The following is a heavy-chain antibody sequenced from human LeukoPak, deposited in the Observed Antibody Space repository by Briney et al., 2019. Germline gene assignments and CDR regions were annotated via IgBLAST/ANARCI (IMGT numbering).Heavy chain of an antibody. CDR1: GGSISSGGYY. J-gene: IGHJ4*02. CDR3: ASVYSSSWYYFDN. V-gene: IGHV4-31*03. D-gene: IGHD6-13*01. CDR2: IYYSGST. Sequence: PSQTLSLTCTVSGGSISSGGYYWSWIRQHPGKGLEWIGYIYYSGSTYYNPSLKSRVTISVDTSKNQFSLKLSSVTAADTAVYYCASVYSSSWYYFDNWGQGTLVTVSS.